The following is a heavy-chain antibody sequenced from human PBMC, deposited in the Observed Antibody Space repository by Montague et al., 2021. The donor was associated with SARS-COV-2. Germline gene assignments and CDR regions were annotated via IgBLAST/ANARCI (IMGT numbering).Heavy chain of an antibody. J-gene: IGHJ3*01. D-gene: IGHD6-19*01. CDR1: GGSSKNYY. Sequence: SETLSLTCSVSGGSSKNYYWSWIRQPPGKGLEWIGHVFYTGSTKYNPSLESRVTISIDTSKNQFALRLNSVSAADTAIYYCARLIGSGWTDAFDFWGRGTMVTVSS. V-gene: IGHV4-59*12. CDR3: ARLIGSGWTDAFDF. CDR2: VFYTGST.